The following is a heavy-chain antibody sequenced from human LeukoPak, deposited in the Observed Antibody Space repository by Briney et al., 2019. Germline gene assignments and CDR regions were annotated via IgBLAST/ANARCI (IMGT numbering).Heavy chain of an antibody. CDR1: GGSVSSGSYY. CDR3: ARGSSSWYPDY. J-gene: IGHJ4*02. V-gene: IGHV4-61*01. CDR2: IYYSGST. Sequence: WETLSLTCTVSGGSVSSGSYYWSWIRQPPGKGLEWIGYIYYSGSTNYNPSLKSRVTISVDTSKNQFSLKLSSVTAADTAVYYCARGSSSWYPDYWGQGTLVTVSS. D-gene: IGHD6-13*01.